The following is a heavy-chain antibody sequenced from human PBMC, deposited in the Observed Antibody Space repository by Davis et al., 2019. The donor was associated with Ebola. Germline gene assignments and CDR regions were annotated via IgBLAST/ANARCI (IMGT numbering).Heavy chain of an antibody. Sequence: ASVKVSCKASGYTFNKYGLNWVRQAPGQGLEWMVVINTYSGNPTYAQGFTGRFVFSLDTSVSTAYLQISSLKAADTAVYYCARGGSPNWNIGDLWGQGTLVTVSS. V-gene: IGHV7-4-1*02. CDR1: GYTFNKYG. CDR2: INTYSGNP. CDR3: ARGGSPNWNIGDL. D-gene: IGHD1-1*01. J-gene: IGHJ5*02.